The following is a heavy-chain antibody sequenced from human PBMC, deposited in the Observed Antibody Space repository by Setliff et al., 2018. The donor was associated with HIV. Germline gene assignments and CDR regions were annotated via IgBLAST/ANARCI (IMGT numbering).Heavy chain of an antibody. V-gene: IGHV4-34*01. D-gene: IGHD2-2*01. CDR1: GGPLSGHY. Sequence: SETLSLTCAVYGGPLSGHYWSWMRQPPGQGLEWIGETSHSGKTNYNPSLKSRVTISVDTSKNQFSLELTSVTAADTAVYYCVTSSSWSSRLNFWGPGMLVTV. J-gene: IGHJ4*02. CDR2: TSHSGKT. CDR3: VTSSSWSSRLNF.